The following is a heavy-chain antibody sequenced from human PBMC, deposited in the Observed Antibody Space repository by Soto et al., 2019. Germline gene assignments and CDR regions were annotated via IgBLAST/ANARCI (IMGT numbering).Heavy chain of an antibody. CDR3: ARHPGLGVVVPAARVWFDP. CDR1: GGSISSYY. CDR2: IYYSGST. Sequence: SETLSLTCTVSGGSISSYYWSWIRQPPGKGLEWIGYIYYSGSTNYNPSLKSRVTISVDTSKNQFSLKLSSVTAADPAVYYCARHPGLGVVVPAARVWFDPWGQGTLVTVSS. V-gene: IGHV4-59*08. D-gene: IGHD2-2*01. J-gene: IGHJ5*02.